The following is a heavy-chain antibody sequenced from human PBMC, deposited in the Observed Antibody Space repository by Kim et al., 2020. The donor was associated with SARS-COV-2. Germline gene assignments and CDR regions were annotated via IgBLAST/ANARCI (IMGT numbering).Heavy chain of an antibody. CDR2: ISYDGSNK. CDR1: GFTFSSYA. Sequence: GGSLRLSCAASGFTFSSYAMHWVRQAPGKGLEWVAVISYDGSNKYYADSVKGRFTISRDNSKNTLYLQMNSLRAEDTAVYYCARGRGSYYGPFDYWGQGTLVTVSS. V-gene: IGHV3-30*04. D-gene: IGHD1-26*01. CDR3: ARGRGSYYGPFDY. J-gene: IGHJ4*02.